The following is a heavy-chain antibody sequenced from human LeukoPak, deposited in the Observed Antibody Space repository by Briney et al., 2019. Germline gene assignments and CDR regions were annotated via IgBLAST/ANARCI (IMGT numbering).Heavy chain of an antibody. D-gene: IGHD2-21*01. CDR1: GFTFRSDA. CDR3: AKDFRIGYSAHFDY. V-gene: IGHV3-23*01. CDR2: IYENGGTT. Sequence: PGGSLRLSCVGSGFTFRSDAMSWVHQAPEKGLEFVSGIYENGGTTYYADSVKGRFSISRDNSKNTLYLQMDSLRGEDTAVYYCAKDFRIGYSAHFDYWGQGALVTVSS. J-gene: IGHJ4*02.